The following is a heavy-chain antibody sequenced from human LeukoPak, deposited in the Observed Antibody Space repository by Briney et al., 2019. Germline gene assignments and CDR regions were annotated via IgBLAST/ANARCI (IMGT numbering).Heavy chain of an antibody. V-gene: IGHV3-49*04. J-gene: IGHJ6*02. CDR2: IRSKAYGATT. Sequence: SGGSLRLSCTGFGFIFGDHAMSWVRQAPGKGLEWVGFIRSKAYGATTEYAASVKGRFTILRDDSKGIAYLQMNSLEIEDTAVYYCARGPILLWLHNGMDVWGQGTTVTVSS. CDR3: ARGPILLWLHNGMDV. D-gene: IGHD6-19*01. CDR1: GFIFGDHA.